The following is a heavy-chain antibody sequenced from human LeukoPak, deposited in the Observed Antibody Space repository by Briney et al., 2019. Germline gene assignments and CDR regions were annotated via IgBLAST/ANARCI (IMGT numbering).Heavy chain of an antibody. CDR3: ARARGAIVVVPAAVDAFDI. CDR2: INPNSGGT. D-gene: IGHD2-2*01. CDR1: GYTFTGYY. V-gene: IGHV1-2*02. J-gene: IGHJ3*02. Sequence: GASVKVSCKASGYTFTGYYMHWVRQAPGQGLEWMGWINPNSGGTNYAQKFQGRVTMTRDTSISTAYMELSRLRSDDTAVYYCARARGAIVVVPAAVDAFDIWGQGTMVTVSS.